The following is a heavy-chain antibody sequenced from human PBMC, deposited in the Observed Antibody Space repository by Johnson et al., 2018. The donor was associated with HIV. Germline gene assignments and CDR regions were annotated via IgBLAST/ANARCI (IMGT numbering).Heavy chain of an antibody. V-gene: IGHV3-13*01. CDR2: IGTAGDT. CDR3: AAGFCPASSVLELGDNVRGLLGLRWAM. J-gene: IGHJ1*01. D-gene: IGHD6-13*01. Sequence: EMQLVESGGGVVQPGKSLTLSCVASGFTFTSYDMHWVRQATGEGLDWISAIGTAGDTLYPGSVKGRFTISRDNAKNSLYLQMNVLLCKRARFSSIAAGFCPASSVLELGDNVRGLLGLRWAMWG. CDR1: GFTFTSYD.